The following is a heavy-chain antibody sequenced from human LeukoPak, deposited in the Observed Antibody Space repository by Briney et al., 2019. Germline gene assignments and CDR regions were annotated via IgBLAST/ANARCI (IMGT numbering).Heavy chain of an antibody. Sequence: GGSLRLSCAASGFNFNSFSMSWVRQAPGKGLEWVSGLSGSGGSTYYADSVKGRFTISRDNSKNMVHLQMNSLRVEDTAVYYCAKYGSGWTLYFYYYLDVWGKGTTVTVS. CDR1: GFNFNSFS. CDR3: AKYGSGWTLYFYYYLDV. V-gene: IGHV3-23*01. D-gene: IGHD6-25*01. J-gene: IGHJ6*03. CDR2: LSGSGGST.